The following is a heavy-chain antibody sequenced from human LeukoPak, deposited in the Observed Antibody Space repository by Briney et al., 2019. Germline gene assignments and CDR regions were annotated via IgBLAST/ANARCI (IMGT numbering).Heavy chain of an antibody. Sequence: QPGGSLRLSCAASGFTFSSHAMSWVRQAPGKGLEWVSTISGSGGSTYYADSVKGRFTISRDNSKNTLYLQMDSLRAEDTAIYYCAKDLSYCGDDCYFPFDFWGQGTLVTVSS. V-gene: IGHV3-23*01. CDR1: GFTFSSHA. CDR3: AKDLSYCGDDCYFPFDF. D-gene: IGHD2-21*02. CDR2: ISGSGGST. J-gene: IGHJ4*02.